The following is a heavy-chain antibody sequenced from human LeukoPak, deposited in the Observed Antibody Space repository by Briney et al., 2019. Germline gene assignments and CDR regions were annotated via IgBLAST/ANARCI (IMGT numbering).Heavy chain of an antibody. J-gene: IGHJ4*02. CDR3: ARVPGYSSSWYDY. D-gene: IGHD6-13*01. V-gene: IGHV4-59*01. Sequence: SETLSLTCAVSGGSISSYYWSWIRQPPGNGLEWIGYIYYSGSTSYNPSLKSRVTMSIDTSKNQFSLKLSSVTAADTAVYYCARVPGYSSSWYDYWGQGTLVTVSS. CDR2: IYYSGST. CDR1: GGSISSYY.